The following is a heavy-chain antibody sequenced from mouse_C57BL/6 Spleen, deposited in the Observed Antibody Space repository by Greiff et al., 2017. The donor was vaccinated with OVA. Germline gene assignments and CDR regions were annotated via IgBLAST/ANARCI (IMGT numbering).Heavy chain of an antibody. CDR1: GYSITSGYD. Sequence: EVQRVESGPGMVKPSQSLSLTCTVTGYSITSGYDWHWIRHFPGNKLEWMGYISYSGSTNYNPSLKSRISITHDTSKNHFFLKLNSVTTEDTATYYCARVGNYYAMDYWGQGTSVTVSS. J-gene: IGHJ4*01. CDR2: ISYSGST. CDR3: ARVGNYYAMDY. V-gene: IGHV3-1*01. D-gene: IGHD3-3*01.